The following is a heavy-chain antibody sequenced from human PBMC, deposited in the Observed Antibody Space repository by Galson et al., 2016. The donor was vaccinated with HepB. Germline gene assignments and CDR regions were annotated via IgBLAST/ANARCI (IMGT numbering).Heavy chain of an antibody. CDR3: ARGVTGTPYFDF. D-gene: IGHD2-21*02. CDR2: IYKTGST. CDR1: GGSIRNYY. Sequence: ETLSLTCTVSGGSIRNYYWSWIRQPPGKGLEWIGCIYKTGSTNYSPSLNSRVTLSVDTSKNQFSLKLGSVTAADTAVYYCARGVTGTPYFDFWGQGALVTVSS. J-gene: IGHJ4*02. V-gene: IGHV4-59*01.